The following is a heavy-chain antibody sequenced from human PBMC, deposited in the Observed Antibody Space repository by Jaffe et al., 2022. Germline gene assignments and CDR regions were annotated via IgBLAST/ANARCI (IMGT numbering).Heavy chain of an antibody. CDR1: GFSFSSYA. J-gene: IGHJ6*03. CDR2: ISHIGTNT. Sequence: EVQLLESGGGWVQTGGSLRLSCAASGFSFSSYAMHWVRQAPGKGLELVSSISHIGTNTSYADSVKGRFTISRDNGKNTLYLQMSSLRVDDTAVFYCAKSPRRGWNYITGNFYSYMDVWGKGTTVIVSS. D-gene: IGHD1-7*01. CDR3: AKSPRRGWNYITGNFYSYMDV. V-gene: IGHV3-23*01.